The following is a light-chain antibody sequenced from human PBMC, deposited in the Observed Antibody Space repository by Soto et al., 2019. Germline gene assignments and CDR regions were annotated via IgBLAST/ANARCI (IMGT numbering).Light chain of an antibody. V-gene: IGKV3-20*01. CDR2: GAS. J-gene: IGKJ4*01. CDR1: QTVSSSY. Sequence: EIVLTQSPGTLSLSPGERATLSCRASQTVSSSYLAWYQQQLGQAPRLLIYGASSRATGIPDRFSGSGSGTDFTLTISRLEPEDIATYFCQKYDTAPLTFGGGTKVEI. CDR3: QKYDTAPLT.